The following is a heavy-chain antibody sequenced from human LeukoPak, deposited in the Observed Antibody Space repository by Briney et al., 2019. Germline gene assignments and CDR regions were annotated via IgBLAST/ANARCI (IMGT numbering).Heavy chain of an antibody. J-gene: IGHJ3*02. CDR1: GGSFSGYY. D-gene: IGHD3-9*01. CDR2: INHSGST. CDR3: ARGGRYFDWYLKRNAFDI. Sequence: SETLSLTCAVYGGSFSGYYWSWIRQPPGKGLEWIGEINHSGSTNYNPSLKSRVTISVDTSKNQFSLKLSSVTAADTAVYYCARGGRYFDWYLKRNAFDIWGQGTTVTVSS. V-gene: IGHV4-34*01.